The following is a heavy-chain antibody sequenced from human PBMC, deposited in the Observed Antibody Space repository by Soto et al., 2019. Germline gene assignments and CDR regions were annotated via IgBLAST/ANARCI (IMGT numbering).Heavy chain of an antibody. D-gene: IGHD3-3*01. V-gene: IGHV4-34*01. J-gene: IGHJ6*02. CDR3: ARIPIDFWSGYSLPDYYYYGMDV. CDR1: GGSFSGYY. CDR2: INHSGST. Sequence: PSETLSLACAVYGGSFSGYYWSWIRQPPGKGLEWIGEINHSGSTNYNPSLKSRVTISVDTSKNQFSLKLISVTAADTAVYYCARIPIDFWSGYSLPDYYYYGMDVWGQGTTVTVSS.